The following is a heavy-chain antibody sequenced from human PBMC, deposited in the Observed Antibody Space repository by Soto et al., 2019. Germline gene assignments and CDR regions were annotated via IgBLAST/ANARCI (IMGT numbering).Heavy chain of an antibody. J-gene: IGHJ4*02. CDR2: INPSGATT. V-gene: IGHV1-46*01. D-gene: IGHD4-17*01. CDR1: RYTFTDYY. CDR3: ARAYTVETALGY. Sequence: QVQLVQSGAEVKKPGASVKVSCKASRYTFTDYYIHWVRQAPGQGLEWMGIINPSGATTSYAHKFQGRVTMTRDTSTRTVYMELSSLRSEDTAVYSCARAYTVETALGYWGQGTLVTVSS.